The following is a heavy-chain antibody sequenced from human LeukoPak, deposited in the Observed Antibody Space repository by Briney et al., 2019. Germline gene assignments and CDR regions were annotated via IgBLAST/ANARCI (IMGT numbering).Heavy chain of an antibody. CDR3: ARSHLGYCSGGSCYSLGYYYYYMDV. Sequence: ASVKVSCKASGYTFTSYDINWVRQATGQGLEWMGWMNPNSGNKGYAQKFQGRVTLTRNTSISTAYMELSSLRSEDTAVYYCARSHLGYCSGGSCYSLGYYYYYMDVWGKGTTVTVSS. CDR1: GYTFTSYD. V-gene: IGHV1-8*03. D-gene: IGHD2-15*01. CDR2: MNPNSGNK. J-gene: IGHJ6*03.